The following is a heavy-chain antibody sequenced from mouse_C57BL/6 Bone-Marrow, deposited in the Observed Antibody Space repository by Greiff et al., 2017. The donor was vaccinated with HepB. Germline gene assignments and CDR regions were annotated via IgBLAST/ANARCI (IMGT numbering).Heavy chain of an antibody. Sequence: QVQLQQSGAELVKPGASVKISCKASGYAFSSYWMNWVKQRPGKGLEWIGQIYPGDGDTNYNGKFKGKATLTADKSSSTAYMQLSSLTSEDSAVYFCARTDYYGSSYGFAYWGQGTLVTVSA. CDR1: GYAFSSYW. D-gene: IGHD1-1*01. CDR3: ARTDYYGSSYGFAY. V-gene: IGHV1-80*01. J-gene: IGHJ3*01. CDR2: IYPGDGDT.